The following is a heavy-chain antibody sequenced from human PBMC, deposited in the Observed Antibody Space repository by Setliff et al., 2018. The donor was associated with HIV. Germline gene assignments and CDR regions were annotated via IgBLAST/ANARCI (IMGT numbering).Heavy chain of an antibody. V-gene: IGHV4-34*01. CDR1: GGSFTAYH. CDR3: ARGTYYNGGHLPLDS. D-gene: IGHD2-8*01. Sequence: LSLTCAVYGGSFTAYHWSWIRQPPGRGLEWIAEINHSGGTNHNPSLKSRITISVDTSKKQVSLKLTSVTAADTAVYYCARGTYYNGGHLPLDSWGQGALVTVSS. J-gene: IGHJ4*02. CDR2: INHSGGT.